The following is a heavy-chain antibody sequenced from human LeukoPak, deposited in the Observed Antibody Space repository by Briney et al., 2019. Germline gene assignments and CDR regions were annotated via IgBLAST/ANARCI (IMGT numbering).Heavy chain of an antibody. V-gene: IGHV4-4*07. J-gene: IGHJ6*03. D-gene: IGHD2-2*01. CDR3: ARASVPAAKDYYYYYMDV. CDR1: GGSISSYY. CDR2: TYTSGST. Sequence: SETLSLTCTVSGGSISSYYWSWIRQPAGKGLEWIGRTYTSGSTNYNPSLKSRVTMSVDTSKNQFSLKLSSVTAADTAVYYCARASVPAAKDYYYYYMDVWGKGTTVTVSS.